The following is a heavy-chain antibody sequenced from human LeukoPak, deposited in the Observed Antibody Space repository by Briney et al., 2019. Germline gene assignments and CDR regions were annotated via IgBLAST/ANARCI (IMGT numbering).Heavy chain of an antibody. CDR3: ARDGEYYDFWSGYYTRNYFDY. CDR2: INPNSGGT. J-gene: IGHJ4*02. CDR1: GYTFTGYY. D-gene: IGHD3-3*01. Sequence: ASVKVSCKASGYTFTGYYMHWVRQAPGQGLEWMGWINPNSGGTNYAQKFQGRVTMTRDTSISTAYMELSRLRSDDTAVYYCARDGEYYDFWSGYYTRNYFDYWGQGTLVTVSS. V-gene: IGHV1-2*02.